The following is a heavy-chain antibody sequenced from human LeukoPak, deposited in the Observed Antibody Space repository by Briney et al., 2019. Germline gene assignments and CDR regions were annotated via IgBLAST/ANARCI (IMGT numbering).Heavy chain of an antibody. CDR2: ISAYNGNT. J-gene: IGHJ5*02. D-gene: IGHD6-19*01. Sequence: ASVKDSCKASGYTFTSYGISWVRQAAGQGLEGMGWISAYNGNTNYAQKLQGRVTMTTDTSTSTAYMELRSLRSDDTAVYYCARDPVAGPLGSWFDPWGQGTLVTVSS. V-gene: IGHV1-18*04. CDR3: ARDPVAGPLGSWFDP. CDR1: GYTFTSYG.